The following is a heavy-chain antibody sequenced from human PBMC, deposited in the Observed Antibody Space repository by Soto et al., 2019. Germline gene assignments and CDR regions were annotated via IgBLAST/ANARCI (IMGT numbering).Heavy chain of an antibody. D-gene: IGHD3-22*01. V-gene: IGHV3-30*18. J-gene: IGHJ6*02. Sequence: GGSLRLSCAASGFTFSSYGMHWVRQAPGKGLEWVAVISHDGSNKYYADSVKGRFTISRDNSKNTLYLQMNSLRAEDTAVYYCAKDASYYDSSGYYYYYYYGMDVWGQGTTVTVSS. CDR3: AKDASYYDSSGYYYYYYYGMDV. CDR1: GFTFSSYG. CDR2: ISHDGSNK.